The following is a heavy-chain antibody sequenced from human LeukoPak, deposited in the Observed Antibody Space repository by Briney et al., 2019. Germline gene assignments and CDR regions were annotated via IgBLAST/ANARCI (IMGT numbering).Heavy chain of an antibody. V-gene: IGHV4-30-4*01. CDR3: ARDKSPSGWYSVF. D-gene: IGHD6-19*01. Sequence: SQTLSLTCTVSGGSISSGDYYWSWIRQPPGKGLEWFGYIYYSGSTYYNPSLKSRVTISVDTSKNQFSLKLSSVTAADTAVYYCARDKSPSGWYSVFWGQGTLVTVSS. J-gene: IGHJ4*02. CDR1: GGSISSGDYY. CDR2: IYYSGST.